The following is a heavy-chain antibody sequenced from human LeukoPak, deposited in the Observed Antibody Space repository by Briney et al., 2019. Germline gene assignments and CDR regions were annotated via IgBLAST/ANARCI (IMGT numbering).Heavy chain of an antibody. J-gene: IGHJ4*02. V-gene: IGHV4-39*01. CDR2: IHYSGST. CDR3: ARHISGWYYFDY. D-gene: IGHD6-19*01. CDR1: GGSISSSSYY. Sequence: SETLSLTCTVSGGSISSSSYYWGWIRQPPGKGLEWIGSIHYSGSTYYNPSLKNRVTISVDTSKNQFSLKLSSVTAADTAVYYCARHISGWYYFDYWGQGTLVTVSS.